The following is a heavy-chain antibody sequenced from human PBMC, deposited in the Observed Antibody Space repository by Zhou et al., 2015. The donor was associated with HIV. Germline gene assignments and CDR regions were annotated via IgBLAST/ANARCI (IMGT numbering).Heavy chain of an antibody. J-gene: IGHJ4*02. CDR3: ARDFYDSSGRSPRPFDY. Sequence: QVQLVQSGAEVKKPGSSVKVSCKASGGTFSSYTISWVRQAPGQGLEWMGRIIPILGIANYAQKFQGRVTITADKSTSTAYMELSSLRSEDTAVYYCARDFYDSSGRSPRPFDYWGQGTLVTVSS. CDR1: GGTFSSYT. V-gene: IGHV1-69*08. D-gene: IGHD3-22*01. CDR2: IIPILGIA.